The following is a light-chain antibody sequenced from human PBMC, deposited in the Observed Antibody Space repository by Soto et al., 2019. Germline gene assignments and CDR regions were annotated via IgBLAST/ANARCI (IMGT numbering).Light chain of an antibody. CDR1: QGISNR. Sequence: DVQMTQSPSTLSASVGDRVTITCRASQGISNRLAWYQQKPGKAPKLLIYQASSLKSGVPSRFGGSGSGTEFTLTITSLQPDDFSTYYCQQYNSHWTFGQGTKVELK. CDR2: QAS. V-gene: IGKV1-5*03. CDR3: QQYNSHWT. J-gene: IGKJ1*01.